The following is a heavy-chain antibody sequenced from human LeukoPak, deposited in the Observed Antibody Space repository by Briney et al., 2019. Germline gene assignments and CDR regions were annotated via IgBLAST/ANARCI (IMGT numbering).Heavy chain of an antibody. CDR2: IKEDGSEK. J-gene: IGHJ4*02. CDR3: VRYTRRYAFDY. Sequence: PGGSLRLSCAASGFTFSSYWMSWVRQAPGKGLEWVANIKEDGSEKYYVGSVRGRFTISRDSAKNSLSLQMNSLRAEDTAVYYCVRYTRRYAFDYWGQGTLVTVSS. D-gene: IGHD5-18*01. V-gene: IGHV3-7*04. CDR1: GFTFSSYW.